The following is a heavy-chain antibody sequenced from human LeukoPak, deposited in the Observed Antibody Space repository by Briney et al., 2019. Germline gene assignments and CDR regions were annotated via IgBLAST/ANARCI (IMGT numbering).Heavy chain of an antibody. CDR3: ARGWSLWFGHD. Sequence: PSETLSLTCTVSGGAINSGGYYGSWSRQHPAKDREGVVDIYNSGSTYYNPSLKSRVNISGDKSKNQFSLKLSSVTAADTAVYYCARGWSLWFGHDWGQGTLVTVSS. CDR2: IYNSGST. J-gene: IGHJ4*02. CDR1: GGAINSGGYY. V-gene: IGHV4-31*03. D-gene: IGHD3-10*01.